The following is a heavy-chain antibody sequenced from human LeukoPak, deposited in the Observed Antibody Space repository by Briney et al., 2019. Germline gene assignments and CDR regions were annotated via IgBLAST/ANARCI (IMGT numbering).Heavy chain of an antibody. J-gene: IGHJ4*02. CDR3: ARGGGVAVTVVFDY. D-gene: IGHD2-8*02. Sequence: ASLKVSCKAFRYTYNRYGLTWRRQAPGQGLEWMGWISAYNGDTNYAQKFQGRVTMTTDTSTTTAYMELRSLGSDDTAVYYCARGGGVAVTVVFDYCGQGTLVTVSS. V-gene: IGHV1-18*01. CDR2: ISAYNGDT. CDR1: RYTYNRYG.